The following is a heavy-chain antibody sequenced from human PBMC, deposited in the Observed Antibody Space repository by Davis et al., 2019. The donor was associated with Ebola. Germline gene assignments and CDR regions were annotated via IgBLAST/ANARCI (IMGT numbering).Heavy chain of an antibody. CDR2: INPNSGGT. Sequence: AASVKVSCKASGYTFTGYYMHWVRQAPGQGLEWMGRINPNSGGTNYAEKFLGRVTITADESTSTAYMELSSLRAEDTAVYHCARVNALTGYSRFDSWGQGTLVTVSS. CDR1: GYTFTGYY. CDR3: ARVNALTGYSRFDS. J-gene: IGHJ5*01. V-gene: IGHV1-2*06. D-gene: IGHD3-9*01.